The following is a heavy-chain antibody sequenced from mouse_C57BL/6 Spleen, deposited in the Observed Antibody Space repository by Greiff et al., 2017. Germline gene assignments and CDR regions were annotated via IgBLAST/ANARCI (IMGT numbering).Heavy chain of an antibody. V-gene: IGHV1-50*01. D-gene: IGHD1-1*01. CDR2: IDPSDSYT. J-gene: IGHJ1*03. CDR1: GYTFTSYW. CDR3: AQFITTVVATSHWYFEV. Sequence: VKLQQPGAELVKPGASVKLSCKASGYTFTSYWMQWVKQRPGQGLEWIGEIDPSDSYTNYNQKFKGKATLTVDTSSSTAYMQLSSLTSEDSAVYYCAQFITTVVATSHWYFEVWGTGTTVTVAS.